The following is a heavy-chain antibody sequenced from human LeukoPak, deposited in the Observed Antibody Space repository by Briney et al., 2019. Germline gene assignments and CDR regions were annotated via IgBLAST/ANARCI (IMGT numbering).Heavy chain of an antibody. J-gene: IGHJ4*02. CDR2: IYHSGST. D-gene: IGHD2-2*02. CDR3: ARGYYTAIDY. V-gene: IGHV4-38-2*02. CDR1: GYSISSGYY. Sequence: NPSETLSLTCTVSGYSISSGYYWGWIRQPPGKGLEWIGSIYHSGSTYYNPSLKSRVSISVDTSKNQFSLKLSSVTAADTAVYYCARGYYTAIDYWGQGTLVTVSS.